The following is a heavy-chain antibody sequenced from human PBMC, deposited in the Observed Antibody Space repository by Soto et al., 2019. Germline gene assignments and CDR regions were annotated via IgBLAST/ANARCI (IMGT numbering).Heavy chain of an antibody. CDR1: GFTFSSNG. D-gene: IGHD2-15*01. V-gene: IGHV3-30*18. Sequence: QVQLVESGGGVVQPGRSLRLSCAASGFTFSSNGMHWVRQAPGKVLEWVAVISDDGSKKYYADSVKGRFTISRDNSKNTLYVQMNSLRAEDTAVYYCAKDYCSGGICYYFDYWGQGTLVTVSS. J-gene: IGHJ4*02. CDR3: AKDYCSGGICYYFDY. CDR2: ISDDGSKK.